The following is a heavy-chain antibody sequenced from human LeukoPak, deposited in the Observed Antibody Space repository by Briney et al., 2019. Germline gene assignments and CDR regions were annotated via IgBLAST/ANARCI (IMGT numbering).Heavy chain of an antibody. V-gene: IGHV3-7*03. CDR2: INHNGNVN. D-gene: IGHD3-10*01. CDR1: GFTFSSYW. CDR3: VRETMWSFDY. J-gene: IGHJ4*02. Sequence: GGSLRLSCAASGFTFSSYWMNWARQAPGKGLEWVASINHNGNVNYYVDSVKGRFTISRDNAKNSLYLQMNNLRAEDTAVYYCVRETMWSFDYWGQGSLVTVSS.